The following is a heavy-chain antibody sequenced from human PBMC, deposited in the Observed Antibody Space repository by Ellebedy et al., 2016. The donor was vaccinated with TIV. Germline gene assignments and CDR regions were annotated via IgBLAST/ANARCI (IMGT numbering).Heavy chain of an antibody. CDR3: ARRDGYPTYWYFDL. V-gene: IGHV1-69*13. CDR2: IDPIFGSA. D-gene: IGHD5-24*01. J-gene: IGHJ2*01. CDR1: ADRFSNYA. Sequence: SSVKVSCXAYADRFSNYALSWARQAPGQGLEWTEGIDPIFGSANYAQNFQGRVTITADDSATTSTVYMELSSLKSEDTAMYYCARRDGYPTYWYFDLWGPGTLVTVSS.